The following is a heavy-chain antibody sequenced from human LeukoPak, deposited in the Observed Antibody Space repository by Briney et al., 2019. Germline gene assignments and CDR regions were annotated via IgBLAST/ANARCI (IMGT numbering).Heavy chain of an antibody. V-gene: IGHV3-7*01. D-gene: IGHD4-17*01. CDR3: ARGHYGLDI. CDR1: GFTVSQHW. CDR2: INADGSER. Sequence: TGGSLRLSCVASGFTVSQHWTTWVRQAPGKGLEWVARINADGSERDSVDSGTGRFSISKDNAKNSVYLQLSSLRAEDTARYYCARGHYGLDIWGQGTMVTVSS. J-gene: IGHJ3*02.